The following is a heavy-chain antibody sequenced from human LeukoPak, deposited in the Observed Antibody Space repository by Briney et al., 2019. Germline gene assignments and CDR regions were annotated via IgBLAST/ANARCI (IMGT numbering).Heavy chain of an antibody. Sequence: SETLSLTCTVSGGSISSYYWSWIRQPPGKGLEWIGYIYYSGSTNYNPSLKSRVTISVDTSKNQFSLKLSSVTAADTAVYYCARHFGGTQGSSLELWSQGNLVNVS. V-gene: IGHV4-59*08. CDR3: ARHFGGTQGSSLEL. CDR2: IYYSGST. J-gene: IGHJ4*01. D-gene: IGHD3-10*01. CDR1: GGSISSYY.